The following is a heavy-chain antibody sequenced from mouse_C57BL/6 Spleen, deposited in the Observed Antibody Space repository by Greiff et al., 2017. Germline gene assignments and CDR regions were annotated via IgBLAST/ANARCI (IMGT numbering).Heavy chain of an antibody. V-gene: IGHV1-72*01. CDR3: ARSDGLAY. CDR1: GSTFTSYC. J-gene: IGHJ3*01. Sequence: QVQLKQPGAELVKPGASVKLSCKASGSTFTSYCMHWVKPRPGRGLEWIGRIDPNSGGTKYNEKFKSKATLTVDKPSSTGYMQLSSLTSEDSAVYYCARSDGLAYGGKGTLVTVSA. CDR2: IDPNSGGT.